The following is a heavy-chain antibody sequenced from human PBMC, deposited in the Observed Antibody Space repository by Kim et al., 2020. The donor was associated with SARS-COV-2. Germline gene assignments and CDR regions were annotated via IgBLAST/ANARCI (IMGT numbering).Heavy chain of an antibody. CDR1: GFTFSSYG. V-gene: IGHV3-33*05. D-gene: IGHD2-2*01. Sequence: GGSLRLSCAASGFTFSSYGMHWVRQAPGKGLEWVTFISHDGSNKYYTDSMKGRFTISRDNSKNTLYLQMNSLRAEDTAVYYCARGPYSSSWNEHYYYYGMDVWGQGTTVTVSS. CDR3: ARGPYSSSWNEHYYYYGMDV. J-gene: IGHJ6*02. CDR2: ISHDGSNK.